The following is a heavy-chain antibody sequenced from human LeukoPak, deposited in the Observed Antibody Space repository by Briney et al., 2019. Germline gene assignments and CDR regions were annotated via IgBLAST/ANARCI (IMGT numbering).Heavy chain of an antibody. CDR1: GFSFRKYF. D-gene: IGHD2-15*01. J-gene: IGHJ4*02. CDR3: ASSFTPYYYDV. V-gene: IGHV3-7*01. Sequence: GGSLRLSCAASGFSFRKYFMSWARQAPGKGLEWVATISNDASATTYGDSVWGRVTISRDNAQNSVFPQMHSLRAGDTAVYYCASSFTPYYYDVWGQGILVTVSS. CDR2: ISNDASAT.